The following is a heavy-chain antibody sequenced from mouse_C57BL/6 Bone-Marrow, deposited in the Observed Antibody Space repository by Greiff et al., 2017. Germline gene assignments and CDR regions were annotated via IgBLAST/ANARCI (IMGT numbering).Heavy chain of an antibody. CDR2: IWSGGST. CDR3: ARNFEGLYYDYGAY. J-gene: IGHJ3*01. D-gene: IGHD2-4*01. V-gene: IGHV2-2*01. Sequence: VQRVESGPGLVQPSQSLSITCTVSGFSLTSYGVHWVRQSPGKGLEWLGVIWSGGSTDYNAAFISRLSISQDNSKSQVFFKMNSLQADDTAIYYYARNFEGLYYDYGAYWGQGTLVTVSA. CDR1: GFSLTSYG.